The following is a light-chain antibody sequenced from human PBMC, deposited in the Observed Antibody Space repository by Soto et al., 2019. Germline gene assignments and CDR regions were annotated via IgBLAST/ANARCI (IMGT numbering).Light chain of an antibody. J-gene: IGKJ1*01. Sequence: EIVMTQSPLTLPVTPGEPASISCRSSQSLLYNNTYNYLDWYVQKPGQSPQLLSYFGSNRAPGVPDRVSGSGSGTDFTLKINRVEAEDVGTYYCMQALQSLTFGQGTKVDIK. CDR3: MQALQSLT. CDR1: QSLLYNNTYNY. V-gene: IGKV2-28*01. CDR2: FGS.